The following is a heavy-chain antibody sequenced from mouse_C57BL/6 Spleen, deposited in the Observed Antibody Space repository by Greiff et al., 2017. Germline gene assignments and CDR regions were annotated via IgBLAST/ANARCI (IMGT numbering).Heavy chain of an antibody. D-gene: IGHD1-1*01. CDR3: ARPPTVVAYPFAY. J-gene: IGHJ3*01. Sequence: QVQLQQSGPELVKPGASVKISCKASGYSFTSYYIHWVKQRPGQGLEWIGWIYPGSGNTKYNEKFKGKATLTADTSSSTAYMQLSSLTSEDSAVYYCARPPTVVAYPFAYWGQGTLVTVSA. CDR1: GYSFTSYY. V-gene: IGHV1-66*01. CDR2: IYPGSGNT.